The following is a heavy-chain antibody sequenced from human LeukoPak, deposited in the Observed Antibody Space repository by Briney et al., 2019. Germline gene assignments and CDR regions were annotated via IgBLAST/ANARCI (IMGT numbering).Heavy chain of an antibody. J-gene: IGHJ3*02. D-gene: IGHD6-13*01. CDR2: FDPEDGET. CDR3: ARSQLVSRFDI. V-gene: IGHV1-24*01. CDR1: GYTLTELS. Sequence: VASVKVSCKVSGYTLTELSMHWVRQAPGKGLEWMGGFDPEDGETIYAQKLQGRVTMTTDTSTSTAYMELRSLRSDDTAVYYCARSQLVSRFDIWGQGTMVTVSS.